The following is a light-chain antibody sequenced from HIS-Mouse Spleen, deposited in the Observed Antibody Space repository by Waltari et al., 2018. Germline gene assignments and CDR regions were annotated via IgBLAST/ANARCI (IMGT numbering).Light chain of an antibody. CDR2: EGS. Sequence: QSALTQPASVSGSPGQSITISCTGTSSDVGSYNLVSWYQQHPGKAPKLMIYEGSKRPSGVSNRFSGSTSGKTASLTISGLQAEDEADYYCCSYAGSSTFRVFGGGTKLTVL. CDR3: CSYAGSSTFRV. V-gene: IGLV2-23*03. CDR1: SSDVGSYNL. J-gene: IGLJ2*01.